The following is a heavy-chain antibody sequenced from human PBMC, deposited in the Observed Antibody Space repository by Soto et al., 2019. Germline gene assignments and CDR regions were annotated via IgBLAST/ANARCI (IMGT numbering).Heavy chain of an antibody. J-gene: IGHJ6*02. Sequence: SVKVSCKASGYTFSISYMHCVLQAPGPRLESMRIINPSGGSTSYAQNFQVRVTMTKATSTSTLNTKSSSLRTEYTAVSWLARDLQYCDLLKGGSYYYGIDVWGQGTAVTVSS. CDR1: GYTFSISY. V-gene: IGHV1-46*03. CDR2: INPSGGST. D-gene: IGHD3-16*01. CDR3: ARDLQYCDLLKGGSYYYGIDV.